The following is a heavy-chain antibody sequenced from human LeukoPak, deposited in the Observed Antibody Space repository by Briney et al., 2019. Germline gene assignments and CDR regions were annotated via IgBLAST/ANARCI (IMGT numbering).Heavy chain of an antibody. Sequence: SETLSLTCSVSGGSISGYYWSWSRQAPGKGVEWIGNLFYKRGAWYKSSLKSRVTTSVDTSKNELSLKLSSVTAADTAVYYCARDVAAAGLGDDAFDIWGQGTMVTVSS. D-gene: IGHD6-13*01. CDR2: LFYKRGA. CDR1: GGSISGYY. J-gene: IGHJ3*02. CDR3: ARDVAAAGLGDDAFDI. V-gene: IGHV4-59*12.